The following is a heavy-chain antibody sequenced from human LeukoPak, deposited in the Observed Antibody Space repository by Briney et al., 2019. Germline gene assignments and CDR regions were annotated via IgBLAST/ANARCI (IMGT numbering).Heavy chain of an antibody. CDR3: ARIVPAAIVVSWFDP. CDR1: GFTFSSYW. Sequence: QSGGSLRLSCAASGFTFSSYWMSWVRQAPGKGLEWVANIKRDGSEKYYVDSVKGRFTISRDNAKNSLYLQMNSLRAEDTAVYYCARIVPAAIVVSWFDPWGQGTLVTVSS. CDR2: IKRDGSEK. J-gene: IGHJ5*02. V-gene: IGHV3-7*01. D-gene: IGHD2-2*02.